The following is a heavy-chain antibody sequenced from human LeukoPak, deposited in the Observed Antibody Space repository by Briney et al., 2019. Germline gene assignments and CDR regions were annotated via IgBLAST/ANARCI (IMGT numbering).Heavy chain of an antibody. CDR3: ARDNDGSGNYYYYYGMDV. CDR2: IYSGGST. CDR1: GFTFSSYA. D-gene: IGHD3-10*01. Sequence: GGSLRLSCAASGFTFSSYAMSWVRQAPGKGLEWVSVIYSGGSTYYADSVKGRFTISRDNSKNTLYLQMNSLRAEDTAVYYCARDNDGSGNYYYYYGMDVWGQGTTVTVSS. V-gene: IGHV3-66*01. J-gene: IGHJ6*02.